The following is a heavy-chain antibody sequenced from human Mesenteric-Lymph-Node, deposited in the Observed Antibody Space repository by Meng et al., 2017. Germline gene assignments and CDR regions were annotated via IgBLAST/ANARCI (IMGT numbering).Heavy chain of an antibody. CDR1: GYTFKG. CDR2: ISLFNPNR. D-gene: IGHD3-10*01. V-gene: IGHV1-18*01. CDR3: AWTMVRGVILPFDY. J-gene: IGHJ4*02. Sequence: ASVKVSCKASGYTFKGLTWVRQAPGQGLEWMGWISLFNPNRNFAQKFQDRVNMTTDTSTNTAYMELRSLRSEDTAVYYCAWTMVRGVILPFDYWGQGTLVTVSS.